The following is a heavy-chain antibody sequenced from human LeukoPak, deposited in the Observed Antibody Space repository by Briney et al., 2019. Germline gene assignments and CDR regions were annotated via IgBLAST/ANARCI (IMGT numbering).Heavy chain of an antibody. D-gene: IGHD5-18*01. J-gene: IGHJ4*02. CDR3: ARGLRGYSYGQIDY. Sequence: SETLSLTCAVYGGSFSGYYWSWIRQPPGKGPEWIGEINHSGSTNYNPSLKSRVTISVDTSKNQFSLKLSSVTAADTAVYYCARGLRGYSYGQIDYWGQGTLVTVSS. V-gene: IGHV4-34*01. CDR1: GGSFSGYY. CDR2: INHSGST.